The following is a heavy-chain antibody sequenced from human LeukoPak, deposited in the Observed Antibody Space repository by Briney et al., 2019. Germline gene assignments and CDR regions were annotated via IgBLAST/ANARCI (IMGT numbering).Heavy chain of an antibody. D-gene: IGHD4-17*01. CDR3: AKDLPGDPDDQYYGMDV. CDR2: ISGSGGRT. CDR1: GFTFSSYA. J-gene: IGHJ6*02. V-gene: IGHV3-23*01. Sequence: GGSLRLSCAASGFTFSSYAMSWVRQAPGKGLECVSAISGSGGRTYYAASVKGRFTISGDNSKNTLHLQLNSLRAEDTALYYCAKDLPGDPDDQYYGMDVWGQGTTVTVSS.